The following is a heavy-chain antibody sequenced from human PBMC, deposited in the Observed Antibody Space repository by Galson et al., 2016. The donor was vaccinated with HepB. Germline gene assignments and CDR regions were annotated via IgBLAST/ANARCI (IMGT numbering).Heavy chain of an antibody. CDR3: ARDANNALTQSGYDYWFDY. D-gene: IGHD5-12*01. V-gene: IGHV1-46*01. CDR1: GYTFTTYY. J-gene: IGHJ4*02. CDR2: IDPSDGSA. Sequence: SVKVSCKASGYTFTTYYLHWVRQAPGQGLEWMGIIDPSDGSASYTQEFQGRVTMTRDTSTSTVYMELASLRSEDTAVYYCARDANNALTQSGYDYWFDYWGQGALVTVSS.